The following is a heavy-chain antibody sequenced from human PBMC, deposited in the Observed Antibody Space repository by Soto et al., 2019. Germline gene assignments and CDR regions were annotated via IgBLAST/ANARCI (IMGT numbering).Heavy chain of an antibody. Sequence: QVQLVQSGAEVKKPGASVKVSCKASGYTFTSYGISWVRQAPGQGLEWMGWISAYNGNTNYAQKLQGRVTMTTDTATSTAYMELRSLRSDDTAVYYCARDRYGILTGYLFETPGFDYWGQGTLVSVSS. V-gene: IGHV1-18*01. D-gene: IGHD3-9*01. J-gene: IGHJ4*02. CDR1: GYTFTSYG. CDR2: ISAYNGNT. CDR3: ARDRYGILTGYLFETPGFDY.